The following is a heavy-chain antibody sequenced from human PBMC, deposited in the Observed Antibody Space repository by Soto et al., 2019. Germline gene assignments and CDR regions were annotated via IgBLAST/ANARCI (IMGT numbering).Heavy chain of an antibody. CDR3: ARRARVGWFDS. D-gene: IGHD3-10*01. V-gene: IGHV4-59*02. J-gene: IGHJ5*01. CDR2: IFYTGTT. Sequence: QEHLQESGPGLVRSSETLSLNCSVSGASVRSHYWNWIRQPPGKGLEWLGYIFYTGTTAYNPSLKSRATISVDTSKNVFSLKLTSVTAADAAVYYCARRARVGWFDSWGQGILVIVSS. CDR1: GASVRSHY.